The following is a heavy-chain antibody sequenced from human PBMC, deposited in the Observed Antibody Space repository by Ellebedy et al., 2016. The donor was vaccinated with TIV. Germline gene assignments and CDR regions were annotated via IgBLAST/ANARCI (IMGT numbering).Heavy chain of an antibody. V-gene: IGHV3-23*01. CDR3: TREGAVAGRPGYLSYDY. Sequence: GESLKISCTVSGVTFSSYSMAWVRQAPGRGLQWVSTIGGGDDSTYYADSVKGRFTVSRVNSRNTFYLQMNSLRPDDTAVYYCTREGAVAGRPGYLSYDYWGQGTLVTVSS. CDR2: IGGGDDST. J-gene: IGHJ4*02. D-gene: IGHD6-19*01. CDR1: GVTFSSYS.